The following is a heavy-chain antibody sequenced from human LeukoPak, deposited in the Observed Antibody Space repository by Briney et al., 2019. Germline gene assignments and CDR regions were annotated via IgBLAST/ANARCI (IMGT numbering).Heavy chain of an antibody. CDR1: GGSFSGYY. J-gene: IGHJ4*02. D-gene: IGHD3-22*01. V-gene: IGHV4-34*01. Sequence: PSETLSLTCAVYGGSFSGYYWSWIRQPPGKGLEWIGSIYYSGSTYYNPSLKSRVTISVDTSKNQFSLKLSSVTAADTAVYYCARLNYYDSSGYRQGFDYWGQGTLVTVSS. CDR3: ARLNYYDSSGYRQGFDY. CDR2: IYYSGST.